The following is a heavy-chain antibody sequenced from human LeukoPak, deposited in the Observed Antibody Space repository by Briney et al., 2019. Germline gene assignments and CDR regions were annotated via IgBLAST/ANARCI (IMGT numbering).Heavy chain of an antibody. D-gene: IGHD4-17*01. CDR1: GFTFDDYA. V-gene: IGHV3-9*01. Sequence: GGSLRLSCAASGFTFDDYAMHWVRQAPGKGLEWVSGISWNSGSIGYADSVKGRLTISRDNAKNSLYLQMNSLRAEDTALYYCAKEGDYGDYFDYWGQGTLVTVSS. J-gene: IGHJ4*02. CDR3: AKEGDYGDYFDY. CDR2: ISWNSGSI.